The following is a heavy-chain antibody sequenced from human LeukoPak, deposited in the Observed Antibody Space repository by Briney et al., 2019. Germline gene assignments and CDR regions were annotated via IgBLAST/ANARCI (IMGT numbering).Heavy chain of an antibody. Sequence: ASVKVSCKASGYTFTSYGISWVRQAPGQGLEWMGWISAYNGNTNYAQKLQGRVTMTTDTSTSIAYMELRSLRSDDTAVYYCARGTAERNYYYGMDVWGQGTTVTVSS. D-gene: IGHD6-13*01. CDR2: ISAYNGNT. J-gene: IGHJ6*02. CDR1: GYTFTSYG. CDR3: ARGTAERNYYYGMDV. V-gene: IGHV1-18*01.